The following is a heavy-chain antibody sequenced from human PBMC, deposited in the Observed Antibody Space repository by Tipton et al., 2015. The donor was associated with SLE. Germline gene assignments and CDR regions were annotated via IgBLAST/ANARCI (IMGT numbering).Heavy chain of an antibody. CDR2: ITYDGSNK. D-gene: IGHD2-8*01. Sequence: SLRLSCAASGFTFSGYPMHWVRQAPGKGLEWVTFITYDGSNKYYADSVKGRFTISRDNAKNSLYLQMNSLRAEDTAVYYCASDPEWADYWGQGTLVTVSS. J-gene: IGHJ4*02. V-gene: IGHV3-30*04. CDR3: ASDPEWADY. CDR1: GFTFSGYP.